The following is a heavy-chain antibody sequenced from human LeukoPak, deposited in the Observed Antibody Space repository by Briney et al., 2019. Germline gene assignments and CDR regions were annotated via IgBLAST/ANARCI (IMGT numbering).Heavy chain of an antibody. V-gene: IGHV3-23*01. D-gene: IGHD6-13*01. CDR3: ARVTPSSSWYSRYYYYGMDV. J-gene: IGHJ6*02. CDR1: GFTFSNYV. CDR2: ISGSGDST. Sequence: PGGSLRLSCAASGFTFSNYVMSWVRQAPGKGLEWVSGISGSGDSTYYADSVKGRFTISRDNSKNTLYLQMNSLRAEDTAVYYCARVTPSSSWYSRYYYYGMDVWGQGTTVTVSS.